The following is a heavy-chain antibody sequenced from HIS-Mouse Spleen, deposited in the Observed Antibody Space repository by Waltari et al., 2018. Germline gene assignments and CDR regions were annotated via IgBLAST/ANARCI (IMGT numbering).Heavy chain of an antibody. CDR1: GGSIRSSSYY. J-gene: IGHJ2*01. Sequence: QLQLQESCPGLVKPSETLSLTCTASGGSIRSSSYYWVWIRQPPGKGLEWIGSIYYSGSTYYNPSLKSRVTISVDTSKNQFSLKLSSVTAADTAVYYCAREIPYSSSWYDWYFDLWGRGTLVTVSS. V-gene: IGHV4-39*07. CDR2: IYYSGST. D-gene: IGHD6-13*01. CDR3: AREIPYSSSWYDWYFDL.